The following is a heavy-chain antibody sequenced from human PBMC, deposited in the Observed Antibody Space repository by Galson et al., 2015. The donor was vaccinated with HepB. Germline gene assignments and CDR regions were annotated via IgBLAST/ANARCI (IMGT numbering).Heavy chain of an antibody. D-gene: IGHD2-2*01. CDR1: GFTFSSYG. CDR2: IWYDGSNK. Sequence: SLRLSCAASGFTFSSYGMHWVRQAPGKGLEWVAVIWYDGSNKYYADSVKGRFTISRDNSKNTLYLQMNSLRAEDTAVYYCARGGSRPGYCSSTSEPLFSCEGYYGMDVWGQGTTVTVSS. CDR3: ARGGSRPGYCSSTSEPLFSCEGYYGMDV. J-gene: IGHJ6*02. V-gene: IGHV3-33*01.